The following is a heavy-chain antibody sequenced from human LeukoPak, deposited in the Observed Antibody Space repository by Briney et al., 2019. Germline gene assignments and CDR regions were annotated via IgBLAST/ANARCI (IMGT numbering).Heavy chain of an antibody. CDR3: ARGGEVCSSTSCYRGHEY. J-gene: IGHJ4*02. D-gene: IGHD2-2*01. V-gene: IGHV1-2*02. CDR1: GYTFTGYY. CDR2: INPDIGGT. Sequence: ASVKVSCMAPGYTFTGYYMHWVRQAPGQGLEWMGWINPDIGGTSYAQRFQGRVTMTRDTSISTAYMELSRLTSDDTAVYYCARGGEVCSSTSCYRGHEYWGQGTLVTVSS.